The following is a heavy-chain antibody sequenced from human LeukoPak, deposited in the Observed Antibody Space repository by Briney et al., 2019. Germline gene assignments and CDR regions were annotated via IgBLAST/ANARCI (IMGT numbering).Heavy chain of an antibody. J-gene: IGHJ6*03. Sequence: SETLSLTCTVSGRSFNGYYWTWIRQPPGKGLEWITEINHIGTTNHNPSLKSRVTVSTDTSRRQFFLKLTSVTAADTALYYCARLVVTAPQYHYYLDVWGEGTTVTVSS. CDR1: GRSFNGYY. CDR2: INHIGTT. D-gene: IGHD2-21*02. V-gene: IGHV4-34*01. CDR3: ARLVVTAPQYHYYLDV.